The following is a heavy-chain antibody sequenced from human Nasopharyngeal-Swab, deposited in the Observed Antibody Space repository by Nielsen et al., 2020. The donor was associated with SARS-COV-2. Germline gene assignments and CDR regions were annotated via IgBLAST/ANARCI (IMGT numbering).Heavy chain of an antibody. D-gene: IGHD2-15*01. CDR3: ARTRVVVVVAADKYDYYMDV. V-gene: IGHV2-26*01. J-gene: IGHJ6*03. Sequence: PGKALEWLAHILSSDEKSYSTSLRSRLTISKDTSKGQVVLTMTNLDPVDTATYYCARTRVVVVVAADKYDYYMDVWGKGTTVTVSS. CDR2: ILSSDEK.